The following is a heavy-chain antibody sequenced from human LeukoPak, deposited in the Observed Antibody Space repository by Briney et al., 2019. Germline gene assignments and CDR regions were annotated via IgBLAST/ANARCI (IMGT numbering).Heavy chain of an antibody. CDR3: LRDLNWSLDQ. J-gene: IGHJ4*02. CDR2: ISDYT. CDR1: GFSFSSFA. V-gene: IGHV3-23*01. D-gene: IGHD1-20*01. Sequence: GSLRLSCAASGFSFSSFAMSWVRQAPGKGLEWVSAISDYTYYADSVKGRFTISRDNAKNTLYLQMNSLRAEDTAVYYCLRDLNWSLDQWGQGTLVTVSS.